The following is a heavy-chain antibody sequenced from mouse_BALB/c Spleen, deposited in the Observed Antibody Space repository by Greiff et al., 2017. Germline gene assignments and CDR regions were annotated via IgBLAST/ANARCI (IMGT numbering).Heavy chain of an antibody. V-gene: IGHV5-17*02. D-gene: IGHD1-1*01. CDR2: ISSGSSTI. Sequence: EVMLVESGGGLVQPGGSRKLSCAASGFTFSSFGMHWVRQAPEKGLEWVAYISSGSSTIYYADTVKGRFTISRDNPKNTLFLQMTSLRSEDTAMYYCAREDYGSSYLDYWGQGTTLTVSS. J-gene: IGHJ2*01. CDR1: GFTFSSFG. CDR3: AREDYGSSYLDY.